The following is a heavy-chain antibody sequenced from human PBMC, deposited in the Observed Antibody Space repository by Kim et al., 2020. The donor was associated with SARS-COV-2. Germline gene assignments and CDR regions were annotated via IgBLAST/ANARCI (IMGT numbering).Heavy chain of an antibody. D-gene: IGHD3-9*01. V-gene: IGHV3-21*01. CDR2: ISSSSSYI. CDR1: GFTFSSYS. J-gene: IGHJ4*02. Sequence: GGSLRLSCAASGFTFSSYSMNWVRQAPGKGLEWVSSISSSSSYIYYADSVKGRFTISRDNAKNSLYLQMNSLRAEDTAVYHCARSGDFAELRYFDWLDDYWGQGTLVTVSS. CDR3: ARSGDFAELRYFDWLDDY.